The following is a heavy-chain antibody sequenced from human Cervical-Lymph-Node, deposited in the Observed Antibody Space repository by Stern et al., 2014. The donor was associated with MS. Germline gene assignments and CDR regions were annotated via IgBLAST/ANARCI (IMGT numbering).Heavy chain of an antibody. CDR1: GYTFTSHY. CDR3: ARDSINSSPRHLWFDP. V-gene: IGHV1-46*01. J-gene: IGHJ5*02. D-gene: IGHD2-21*01. Sequence: QLVQSGAEVKKPGASVRLSCKTSGYTFTSHYIHWVRQAPGQGLEWMGMIVPSGGSTTFAQNFQGRISMTRDTSTATVYMELSSLTSEDTAIYFCARDSINSSPRHLWFDPWGQGTLVTVSS. CDR2: IVPSGGST.